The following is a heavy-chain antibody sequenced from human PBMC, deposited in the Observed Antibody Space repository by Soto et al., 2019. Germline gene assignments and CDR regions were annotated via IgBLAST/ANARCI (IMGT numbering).Heavy chain of an antibody. CDR1: GFVFSDFY. V-gene: IGHV3-11*01. CDR2: ISSIGSTI. CDR3: ARDTLPTDFGLGWDV. Sequence: QVQLAESGGDLVKPGGSLRLTCAASGFVFSDFYMSWIRQAPGKGLEWVSYISSIGSTIHYADSVRGRFTISRDNAKKSLYLQMNSLRVEDTAVYYCARDTLPTDFGLGWDVWGQGTTVIVSS. D-gene: IGHD4-17*01. J-gene: IGHJ6*02.